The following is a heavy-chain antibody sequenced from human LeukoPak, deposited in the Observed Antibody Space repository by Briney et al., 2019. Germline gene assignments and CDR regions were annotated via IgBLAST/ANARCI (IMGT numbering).Heavy chain of an antibody. Sequence: GASVKVSCKASGYTFTGCYMHWVRQAPGQGLEWMGWINPNSGGTNYAQKFQGRVTMTRDTSISTAYMELSRLRSDDTAVYYCARAHKVMITFGGVIAGPDYWGQGTLVTVSS. CDR1: GYTFTGCY. CDR2: INPNSGGT. J-gene: IGHJ4*02. D-gene: IGHD3-16*02. CDR3: ARAHKVMITFGGVIAGPDY. V-gene: IGHV1-2*02.